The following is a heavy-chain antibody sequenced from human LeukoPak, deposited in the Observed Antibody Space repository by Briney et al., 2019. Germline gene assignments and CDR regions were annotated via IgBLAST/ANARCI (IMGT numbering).Heavy chain of an antibody. Sequence: GGSLRLSCAASGFTFSSYSMNWVRQAPGKGLEWVSSISSGSSYIYYADSVKGRFTISRDNAKNSLYLQMNSLRAEDTALYYCAREAIAAAGTVFFQHWGQGTLVTVSS. CDR2: ISSGSSYI. D-gene: IGHD6-13*01. CDR1: GFTFSSYS. V-gene: IGHV3-21*04. J-gene: IGHJ1*01. CDR3: AREAIAAAGTVFFQH.